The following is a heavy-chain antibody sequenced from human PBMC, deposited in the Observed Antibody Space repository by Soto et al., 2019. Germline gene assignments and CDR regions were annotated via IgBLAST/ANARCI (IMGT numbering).Heavy chain of an antibody. CDR2: IYSGGST. D-gene: IGHD6-13*01. Sequence: PGGSLRLSCAASGFTFSNYMIWVRQAPGKGLEWVSVIYSGGSTYYADSVKGRFTISRDNSKNTLYLQMNSLRAEDTAVYYCARGIAAAGALYDYWGQGTLVTVSS. J-gene: IGHJ4*02. CDR1: GFTFSNY. V-gene: IGHV3-53*01. CDR3: ARGIAAAGALYDY.